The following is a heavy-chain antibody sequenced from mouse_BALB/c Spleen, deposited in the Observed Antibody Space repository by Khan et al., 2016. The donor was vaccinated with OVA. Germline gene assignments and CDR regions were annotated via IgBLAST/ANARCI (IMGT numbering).Heavy chain of an antibody. J-gene: IGHJ4*01. CDR2: ISYSGSN. CDR3: ARGNYYGYAMDY. D-gene: IGHD1-1*01. V-gene: IGHV3-2*02. Sequence: EVQLQESGPGLVKPSQSLSLTCTVTGYSITSDYAWNWIRQFPGNKLEWMGYISYSGSNSYNPSHKSRISITRDTSKNQFFLQLNSVTTEDTATYYCARGNYYGYAMDYWGQGTSVTVSS. CDR1: GYSITSDYA.